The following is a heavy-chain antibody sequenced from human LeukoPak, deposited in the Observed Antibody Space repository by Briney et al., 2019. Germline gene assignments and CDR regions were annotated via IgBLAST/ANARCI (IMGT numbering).Heavy chain of an antibody. CDR2: ISYDGDNK. D-gene: IGHD5-12*01. V-gene: IGHV3-30-3*01. CDR1: GFTFNIYA. CDR3: ATHRYAGYERGVGGAFDI. Sequence: GGSLRLSCAASGFTFNIYAMHWVRQAPGKGLEWVAVISYDGDNKYYADSVKGRFTISRDNSKNTLFLQMSSLRAEDTAVYYCATHRYAGYERGVGGAFDIWGQGTMVSVSS. J-gene: IGHJ3*02.